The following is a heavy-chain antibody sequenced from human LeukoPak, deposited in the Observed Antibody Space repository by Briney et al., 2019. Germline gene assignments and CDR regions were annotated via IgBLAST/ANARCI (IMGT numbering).Heavy chain of an antibody. D-gene: IGHD4-11*01. CDR2: IYPGDSDT. V-gene: IGHV5-51*01. CDR3: ARRTHLAYDYSPLGYYFDY. Sequence: GESLKISCKGSGYSFTSYWIGWVRQMPGKGLEWMGIIYPGDSDTRYSPSFQGQVTISADKSISTAYLQWSSLKASDTAMYYCARRTHLAYDYSPLGYYFDYWGQGTLVTVSS. CDR1: GYSFTSYW. J-gene: IGHJ4*02.